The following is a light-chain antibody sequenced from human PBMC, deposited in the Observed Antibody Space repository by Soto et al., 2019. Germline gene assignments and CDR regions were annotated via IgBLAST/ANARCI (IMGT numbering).Light chain of an antibody. V-gene: IGKV1-9*01. CDR3: QQLNSYPPV. CDR1: QGISSY. CDR2: AAS. Sequence: DIQLTQSPSFLSASVGDRVTITCRASQGISSYLAWYQQKPGKAPKLLIYAASTLQSGVPSRFSGSGSGTEFTLTISSLQPEHFATYYCQQLNSYPPVFGPGTKVDIK. J-gene: IGKJ3*01.